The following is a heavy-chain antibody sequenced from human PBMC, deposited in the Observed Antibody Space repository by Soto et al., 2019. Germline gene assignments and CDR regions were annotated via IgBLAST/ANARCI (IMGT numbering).Heavy chain of an antibody. V-gene: IGHV1-18*01. CDR2: ISAYNGNT. CDR3: ARRDYCSSTSCDDY. D-gene: IGHD2-2*01. J-gene: IGHJ4*01. CDR1: GYTFTSYG. Sequence: QVQLVQSGSEVKKPGAPVKDSFKASGYTFTSYGISWVRQAPGQGLEWMGWISAYNGNTNYAQKLQGRVTMTTYTSTSTAYMELRSLRSDDTAVYYCARRDYCSSTSCDDYWGQGHLVAVSS.